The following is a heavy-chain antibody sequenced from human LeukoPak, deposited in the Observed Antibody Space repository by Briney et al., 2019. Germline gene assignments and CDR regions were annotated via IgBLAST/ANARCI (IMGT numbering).Heavy chain of an antibody. J-gene: IGHJ4*02. V-gene: IGHV3-53*01. Sequence: GGSLRLSCAASGFTVNSNYMSWVRQAPGKGLEWVSVIYSGGSTYYADSVKGRFTISRDNSKNTLYLQMNSLRAEDTAVYYCARIPYNAKGDYWGQGTLVTVSS. D-gene: IGHD5-24*01. CDR1: GFTVNSNY. CDR2: IYSGGST. CDR3: ARIPYNAKGDY.